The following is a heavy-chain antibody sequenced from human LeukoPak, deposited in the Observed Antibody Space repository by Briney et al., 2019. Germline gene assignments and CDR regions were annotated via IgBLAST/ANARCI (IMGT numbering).Heavy chain of an antibody. D-gene: IGHD3-22*01. J-gene: IGHJ4*02. V-gene: IGHV1-46*01. CDR1: GYTFTSYY. CDR3: ARDGSYYDSSGYYLDY. Sequence: GASVKVSCKASGYTFTSYYMHWVRQAPGQGFEWMGIINPSGGSTSYAQKFQGRVTMTRDMSTSTVYMELSSLRSEDTAVYYCARDGSYYDSSGYYLDYWGQGTLVTVSS. CDR2: INPSGGST.